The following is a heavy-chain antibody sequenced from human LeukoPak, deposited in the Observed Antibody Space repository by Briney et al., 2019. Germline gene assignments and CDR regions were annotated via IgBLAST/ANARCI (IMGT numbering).Heavy chain of an antibody. CDR2: IYYSGST. J-gene: IGHJ3*02. CDR1: GGSISSYY. D-gene: IGHD4/OR15-4a*01. CDR3: AREYGGDAFDI. Sequence: SETLSLTCTVSGGSISSYYWSWIRQPPGKGLEWIGYIYYSGSTNYNPSLKSRVTISVDTSKNQFSLKLSSVTAADTAVYYCAREYGGDAFDIWGQGTMVTVSP. V-gene: IGHV4-59*01.